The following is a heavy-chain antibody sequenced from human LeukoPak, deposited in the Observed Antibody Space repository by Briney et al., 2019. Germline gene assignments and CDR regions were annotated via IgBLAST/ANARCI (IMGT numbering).Heavy chain of an antibody. V-gene: IGHV1-46*01. D-gene: IGHD1-1*01. CDR3: AAYTGPSYYYYYYMDV. Sequence: ASVKVSCKASGYSFTIYYIHWVRQAPGQGLEWMGIIDPSGGSTTYAQKFQERVTITRDMSTSTAYMELSSLRSEDTAVYYCAAYTGPSYYYYYYMDVWGKGTTVTVSS. J-gene: IGHJ6*03. CDR2: IDPSGGST. CDR1: GYSFTIYY.